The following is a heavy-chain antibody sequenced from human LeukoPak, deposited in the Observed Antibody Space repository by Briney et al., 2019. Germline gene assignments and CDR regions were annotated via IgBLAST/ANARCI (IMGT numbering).Heavy chain of an antibody. CDR2: VTGGGGTT. D-gene: IGHD4-23*01. CDR1: GFTFSSYA. V-gene: IGHV3-23*01. CDR3: ARGLVYENGNSPLGAFDI. Sequence: GGSLRLSCAASGFTFSSYAMSWVRQAPGKGLEWVSGVTGGGGTTYYADSVKGRFTISRDNSKNTLFLQMNSLRADDTAIYYCARGLVYENGNSPLGAFDIWGQGTTVTVSS. J-gene: IGHJ3*02.